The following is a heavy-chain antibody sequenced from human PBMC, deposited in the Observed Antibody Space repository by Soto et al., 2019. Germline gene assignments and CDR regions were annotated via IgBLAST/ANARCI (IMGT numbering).Heavy chain of an antibody. Sequence: SETLSLTCTVSGGSISSGGYYWSWIRQHPGKGLEWIGYIYYSGSTYYNPSLKSRVTISVDTSKNQFSLKLSSVTAADTAVYYCAREERDYYDSSGYYYAFDIWGQGTMVTVSS. V-gene: IGHV4-31*03. J-gene: IGHJ3*02. CDR2: IYYSGST. CDR3: AREERDYYDSSGYYYAFDI. CDR1: GGSISSGGYY. D-gene: IGHD3-22*01.